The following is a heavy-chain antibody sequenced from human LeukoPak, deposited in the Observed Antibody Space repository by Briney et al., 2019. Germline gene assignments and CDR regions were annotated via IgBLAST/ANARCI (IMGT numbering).Heavy chain of an antibody. CDR2: IHYSGST. V-gene: IGHV4-59*12. D-gene: IGHD3-3*02. Sequence: PSETLSLTCTVYGGSISSYYWSWIRQPPGKGLEWIGCIHYSGSTSNNPSLRSRVTISVDTSKNQFSLKLSSVTAAATAVYYCARIISGEHFDYWGQGTLVTVSS. CDR3: ARIISGEHFDY. J-gene: IGHJ4*02. CDR1: GGSISSYY.